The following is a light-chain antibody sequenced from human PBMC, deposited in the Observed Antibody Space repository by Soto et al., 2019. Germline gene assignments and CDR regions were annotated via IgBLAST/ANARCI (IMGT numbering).Light chain of an antibody. CDR1: QSVSSIY. CDR3: QRYGSAPLIN. V-gene: IGKV3-20*01. CDR2: GAS. Sequence: EILLTHSPGTVCLSPGERSTLSCMAIQSVSSIYLAWYQQKPGQAPRLIIYGASGRATGIPDRFSGSGSGTDFTLTISRLEPEDFAVYYCQRYGSAPLINFGQGTRLEI. J-gene: IGKJ5*01.